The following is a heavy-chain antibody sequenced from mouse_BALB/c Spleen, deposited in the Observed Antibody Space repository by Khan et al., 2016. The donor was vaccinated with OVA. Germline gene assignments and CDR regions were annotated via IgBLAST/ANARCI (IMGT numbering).Heavy chain of an antibody. CDR1: GFTFSTYG. Sequence: EVMLVESGGDLVKPGGSLKLSCAASGFTFSTYGMSWVRQTPDKRLEWVATVSTGGSYTYYQDSVKGRFTISRDNAKNTLYLQMSSLKSEDTAMFYCARLAYYYGSEGFAYWGQGTLGTVSA. D-gene: IGHD1-1*01. CDR2: VSTGGSYT. CDR3: ARLAYYYGSEGFAY. J-gene: IGHJ3*01. V-gene: IGHV5-6*01.